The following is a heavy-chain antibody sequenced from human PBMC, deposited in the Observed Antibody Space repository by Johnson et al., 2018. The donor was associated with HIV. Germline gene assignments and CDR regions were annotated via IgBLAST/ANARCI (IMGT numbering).Heavy chain of an antibody. Sequence: QVQLVESGGGVVQPERSLRLSCAASGFSFSNYAIHWVRQAPGKGLECVAAISYDGGTTYYSDSVKGRFTISRDNSKNTLYLQLNSLRAESTALYYCAGLAVRGSAGAFDIWCQGTMVTVSS. V-gene: IGHV3-30-3*01. CDR1: GFSFSNYA. CDR3: AGLAVRGSAGAFDI. J-gene: IGHJ3*02. CDR2: ISYDGGTT. D-gene: IGHD3-10*01.